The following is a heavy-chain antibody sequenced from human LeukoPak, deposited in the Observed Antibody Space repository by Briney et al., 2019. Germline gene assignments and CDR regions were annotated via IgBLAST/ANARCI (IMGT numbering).Heavy chain of an antibody. CDR3: AREGRVDFWSGGLYYFDY. V-gene: IGHV4-4*07. CDR2: IYTSGST. J-gene: IGHJ4*02. Sequence: SETLSLTCTVSGDSISSYYWSWVRQPAGKGLEWIGRIYTSGSTNYNPSLKSRVTMSVDTSKNQFSLKLSSVTAADTAVYYCAREGRVDFWSGGLYYFDYWGQGTLVTVSS. CDR1: GDSISSYY. D-gene: IGHD3-3*01.